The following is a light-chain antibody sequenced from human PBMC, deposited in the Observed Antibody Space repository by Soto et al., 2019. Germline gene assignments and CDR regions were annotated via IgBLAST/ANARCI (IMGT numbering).Light chain of an antibody. V-gene: IGKV3-11*01. J-gene: IGKJ5*01. CDR2: EAY. CDR3: QQRHMWPIT. Sequence: VLTQSPVTRSLSPGERATLSCSPSQSFRGLLAWYQPKPGQAPRLLSYEAYNRATGIPPRFSGSGSGTEFTLTISSLEPEDSEVYYCQQRHMWPITFGQGTRLEIK. CDR1: QSFRGL.